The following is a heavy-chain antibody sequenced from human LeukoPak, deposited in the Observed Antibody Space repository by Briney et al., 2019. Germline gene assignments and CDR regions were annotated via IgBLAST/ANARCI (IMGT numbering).Heavy chain of an antibody. CDR2: INPNSGGT. D-gene: IGHD2-8*01. V-gene: IGHV1-2*02. Sequence: ASVKVSCKASGYTFTGYYMHWVRQAPGQGLEWMGWINPNSGGTNYAQKFQGRVTMTRDTSISTAYMELSRLRSDDTAVYYCASSEGGYCTNGVCYLLNYWGQGTLVTVSS. CDR3: ASSEGGYCTNGVCYLLNY. J-gene: IGHJ4*02. CDR1: GYTFTGYY.